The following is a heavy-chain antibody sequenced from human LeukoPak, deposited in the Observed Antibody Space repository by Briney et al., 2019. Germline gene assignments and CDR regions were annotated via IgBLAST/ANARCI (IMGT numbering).Heavy chain of an antibody. CDR1: GFTFSSYS. D-gene: IGHD3-10*01. CDR2: ISSSSSTI. CDR3: ARDASRMVRGVIISWFDP. V-gene: IGHV3-48*01. J-gene: IGHJ5*02. Sequence: GGSLRPSCAASGFTFSSYSMNWVRQAPGKGLEWVSYISSSSSTIYYADSVKGRFTISRDNAKNSLYLQMNSLRAEDTAVYYCARDASRMVRGVIISWFDPWGQGTLVTVSS.